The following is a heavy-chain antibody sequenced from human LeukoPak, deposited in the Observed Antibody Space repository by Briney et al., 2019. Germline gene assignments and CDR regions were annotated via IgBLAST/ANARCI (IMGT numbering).Heavy chain of an antibody. J-gene: IGHJ4*02. D-gene: IGHD6-13*01. CDR3: ARTYSSSSYSPFDY. V-gene: IGHV3-53*01. CDR1: GFIVSSNY. CDR2: IYYGGST. Sequence: GGSLRLSCAASGFIVSSNYMNWVRQGPGKGLEWVSVIYYGGSTYYADSVKGRFTISRDNSKNTLYLQMNSLRAEDTAVYYCARTYSSSSYSPFDYWGQGTLVTATS.